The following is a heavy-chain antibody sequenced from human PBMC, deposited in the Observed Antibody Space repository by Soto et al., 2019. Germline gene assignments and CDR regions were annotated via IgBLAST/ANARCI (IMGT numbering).Heavy chain of an antibody. CDR3: AHSLSGYNWNVAYFAC. Sequence: QITLKESGPTLVKPTQTLTLTCTFSGFSLTSRPMGVGWIRQPPGKALEWLVVIYWDDDKRYNPSLRSRLTLTKDTSRNHVVHTITNMDPVDTATYYCAHSLSGYNWNVAYFACWGQGALVTVS. V-gene: IGHV2-5*02. D-gene: IGHD1-20*01. J-gene: IGHJ4*02. CDR2: IYWDDDK. CDR1: GFSLTSRPMG.